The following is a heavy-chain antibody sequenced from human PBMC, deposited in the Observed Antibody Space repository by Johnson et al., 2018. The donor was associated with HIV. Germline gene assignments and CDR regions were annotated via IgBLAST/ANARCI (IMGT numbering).Heavy chain of an antibody. CDR2: ISYDGSNK. Sequence: QVQLVESGGGVVQPGRSLRLSCAASGFTFSSYAMHWVRQAPGKGLEWVAVISYDGSNKYYADSVKGRFTISRDNSKNTLYLQMNSLRVEDTAVYYCAREVDAFDIWGQGTIVTVSS. J-gene: IGHJ3*02. V-gene: IGHV3-30*04. CDR1: GFTFSSYA. CDR3: AREVDAFDI.